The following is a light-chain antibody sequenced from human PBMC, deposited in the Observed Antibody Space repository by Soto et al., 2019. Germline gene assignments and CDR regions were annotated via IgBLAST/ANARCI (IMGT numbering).Light chain of an antibody. V-gene: IGLV2-14*01. J-gene: IGLJ1*01. CDR3: SSYTSTSTLRV. CDR1: SSDVGGYNY. CDR2: DVS. Sequence: QSLLTQPASVSGSPGQSITISCTGTSSDVGGYNYVSWYQQHPGKASKLMIYDVSNRPSGVSIRFSGSKSGNTASLTISGRQAGDAADYYCSSYTSTSTLRVFGTGTKLTV.